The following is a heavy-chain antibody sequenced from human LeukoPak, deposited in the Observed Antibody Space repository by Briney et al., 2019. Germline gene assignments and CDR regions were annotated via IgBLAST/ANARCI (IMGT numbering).Heavy chain of an antibody. Sequence: ASVKVSCKASGYTFTSYAMHWVRQAPGQRLEWMGWINAGNGNTKYSQKFQGRVTITRDTSASTAYMELSSLRSEDTAVYYCARDRSLKGWFDPWGQGTLVTVSS. CDR3: ARDRSLKGWFDP. V-gene: IGHV1-3*01. CDR1: GYTFTSYA. CDR2: INAGNGNT. J-gene: IGHJ5*02.